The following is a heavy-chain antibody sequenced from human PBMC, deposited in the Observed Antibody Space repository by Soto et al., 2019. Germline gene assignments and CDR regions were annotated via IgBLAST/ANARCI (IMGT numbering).Heavy chain of an antibody. D-gene: IGHD3-22*01. V-gene: IGHV3-30*04. J-gene: IGHJ4*02. Sequence: GGSLRLSCAASGFTFSSYAMSWVRQAPGKGLEWVAAITYDGSNKYYADSVKGRFTISRDNSKNTLYLQMNSLRAEDTAVYYCAREDNYYDSSGYYHAPIDYWGQGTLVTVSS. CDR3: AREDNYYDSSGYYHAPIDY. CDR2: ITYDGSNK. CDR1: GFTFSSYA.